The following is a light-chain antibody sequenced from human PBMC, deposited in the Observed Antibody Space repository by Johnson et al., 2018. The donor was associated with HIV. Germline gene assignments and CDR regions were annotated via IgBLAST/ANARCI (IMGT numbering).Light chain of an antibody. V-gene: IGLV1-51*01. J-gene: IGLJ1*01. Sequence: SVLTQPPSVSAAPGQKVTISCSGSYSNIGNNYVSWYQQVPGTAPKLLIYDNNKRPSGIPDRFSGSKSGTSATLGITGLQTGDEADYYCGTWDSSLSAGVFGTGTKVTVL. CDR2: DNN. CDR3: GTWDSSLSAGV. CDR1: YSNIGNNY.